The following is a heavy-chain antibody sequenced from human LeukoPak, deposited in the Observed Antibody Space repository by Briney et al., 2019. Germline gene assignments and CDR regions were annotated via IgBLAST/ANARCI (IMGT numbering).Heavy chain of an antibody. CDR2: IYYSGST. Sequence: SETLSLTCTVSGGSISSYYWSWIRQPPGKGLEWIGYIYYSGSTNYNPSLKSRVTISVDTSKNQFSLKLSSVTAADTAVYYCARERLYYYDSSGYYLGYFDYWGQGTLVAVSS. V-gene: IGHV4-59*01. CDR1: GGSISSYY. CDR3: ARERLYYYDSSGYYLGYFDY. D-gene: IGHD3-22*01. J-gene: IGHJ4*02.